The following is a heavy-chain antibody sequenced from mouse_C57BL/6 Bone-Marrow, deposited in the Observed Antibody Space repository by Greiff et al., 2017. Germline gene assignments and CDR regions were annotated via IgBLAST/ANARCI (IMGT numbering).Heavy chain of an antibody. CDR2: IRLKSNNYET. CDR3: VRHDYYGSSYFDY. D-gene: IGHD1-1*01. J-gene: IGHJ2*01. Sequence: EVQLVESGGGLVQPKGSLKLSCAASGFTFNTYAMNWVRQAPGKGLEWVARIRLKSNNYETYYADSVKDRFTISRDKSQSMLYLQMSNLKTEDTAMYYCVRHDYYGSSYFDYCGRGTALTVSS. V-gene: IGHV10-1*02. CDR1: GFTFNTYA.